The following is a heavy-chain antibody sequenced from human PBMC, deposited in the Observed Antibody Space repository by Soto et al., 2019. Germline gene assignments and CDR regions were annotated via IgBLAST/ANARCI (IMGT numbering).Heavy chain of an antibody. V-gene: IGHV5-51*01. Sequence: PGESLKISCQGSGYSFTSNWIGWVRQMPGKGLEWMGIINPVDSDIKYSPSFQGQVTISADKSIGTAYLQWSSLKASDTAMYYCARHQRDDTSRKIDCWGQGTLVTVYS. D-gene: IGHD3-22*01. CDR2: INPVDSDI. CDR3: ARHQRDDTSRKIDC. CDR1: GYSFTSNW. J-gene: IGHJ4*02.